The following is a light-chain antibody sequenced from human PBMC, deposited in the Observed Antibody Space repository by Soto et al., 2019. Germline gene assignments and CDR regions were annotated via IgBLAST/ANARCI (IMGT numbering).Light chain of an antibody. CDR1: QSVRSN. CDR2: GAS. J-gene: IGKJ1*01. Sequence: IVLTQSPATLSVSPGRRATLSCWTSQSVRSNLAWYQQKPGQAPRLLIYGASTRATGIPARFSGSGSGTEFSLTISSLQSEDSAVYYCQQYNNWPPWTFGQGTKVEIK. V-gene: IGKV3-15*01. CDR3: QQYNNWPPWT.